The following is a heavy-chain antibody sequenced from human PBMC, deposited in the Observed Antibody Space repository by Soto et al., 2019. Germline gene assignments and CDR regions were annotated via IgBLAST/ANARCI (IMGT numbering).Heavy chain of an antibody. Sequence: QSGWSLRLSCAAPGFTFNNYAVNWVRQAPGKGLEWVSGISWSAGSTYYADSVKGRFTISRDNSKDTLYLQMNSLRVEDTAVYYCAKGPVQLWSFDYWGQGTLVTVSS. J-gene: IGHJ4*02. CDR3: AKGPVQLWSFDY. D-gene: IGHD1-1*01. V-gene: IGHV3-23*01. CDR2: ISWSAGST. CDR1: GFTFNNYA.